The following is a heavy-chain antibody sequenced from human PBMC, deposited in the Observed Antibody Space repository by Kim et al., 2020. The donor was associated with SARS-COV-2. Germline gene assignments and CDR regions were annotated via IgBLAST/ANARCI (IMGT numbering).Heavy chain of an antibody. CDR2: ISGSGGST. Sequence: GGSLRLSCAASGFTFSSYAMSWVRQAPGKGLEWVSAISGSGGSTYYADSVKGRFTISRDNSKNTLYLQMNSLRAEDTAVYYCAKDRFYYGSGSYYNYNWFDPWGQGTLVTVSS. D-gene: IGHD3-10*01. CDR3: AKDRFYYGSGSYYNYNWFDP. CDR1: GFTFSSYA. J-gene: IGHJ5*02. V-gene: IGHV3-23*01.